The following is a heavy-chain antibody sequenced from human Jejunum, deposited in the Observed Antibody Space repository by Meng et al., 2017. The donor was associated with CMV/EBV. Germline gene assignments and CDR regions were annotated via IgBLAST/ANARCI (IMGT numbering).Heavy chain of an antibody. Sequence: FTFSSYWMHWVRQAPGKGLVWVSRINGDGSSTSYADSVKGRFTISRDNAKNTLYLQMNSLTAEDTAVYYCASRRSVSGSLNWYFDLWGRGTLVTVSS. J-gene: IGHJ2*01. V-gene: IGHV3-74*01. CDR1: FTFSSYW. CDR3: ASRRSVSGSLNWYFDL. CDR2: INGDGSST. D-gene: IGHD6-19*01.